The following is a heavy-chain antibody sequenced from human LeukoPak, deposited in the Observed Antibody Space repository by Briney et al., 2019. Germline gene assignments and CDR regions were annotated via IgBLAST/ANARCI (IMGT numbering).Heavy chain of an antibody. V-gene: IGHV4-30-4*01. J-gene: IGHJ4*02. CDR2: IYYSGST. Sequence: SQTLSLTCTVSGGSISSGDYYWSWIRQPPGKGLEWIGYIYYSGSTYYNPSLKSRVTISVDTSKNQFSLKLSSVTAADTAVYYCARKSGYSSGWYPFDYWGQGTLVTVSS. CDR1: GGSISSGDYY. D-gene: IGHD6-19*01. CDR3: ARKSGYSSGWYPFDY.